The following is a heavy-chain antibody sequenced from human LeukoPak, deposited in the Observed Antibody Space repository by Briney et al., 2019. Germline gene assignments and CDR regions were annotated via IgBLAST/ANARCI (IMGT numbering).Heavy chain of an antibody. D-gene: IGHD3-22*01. CDR3: ARGPYYYDSSGYYCDY. CDR2: IKQDGSEK. CDR1: GFTFSSYW. J-gene: IGHJ4*02. Sequence: GRSLRLSCAASGFTFSSYWMSWVRQAPGKGLEWVANIKQDGSEKYYVDSVKGRFTISRDNAKNSLYLQMNSLRAEDTAVYYCARGPYYYDSSGYYCDYWGQGTLVTVSS. V-gene: IGHV3-7*01.